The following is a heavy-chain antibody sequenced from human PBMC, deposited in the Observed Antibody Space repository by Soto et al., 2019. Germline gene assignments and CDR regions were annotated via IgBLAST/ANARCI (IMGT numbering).Heavy chain of an antibody. J-gene: IGHJ4*02. CDR1: GFIFSTYS. Sequence: EVQLVESGGGMVQPGGSLRLSCAASGFIFSTYSMNWVRQAPGKGLEWVARSRNRAQSFTTEYAPSVKGRFTVSRDDSMNSLFLQMNSLKTEDTAVYYCARGYCTGGTCYGGDYWGQGTLVTVSS. CDR3: ARGYCTGGTCYGGDY. D-gene: IGHD2-15*01. V-gene: IGHV3-72*01. CDR2: SRNRAQSFTT.